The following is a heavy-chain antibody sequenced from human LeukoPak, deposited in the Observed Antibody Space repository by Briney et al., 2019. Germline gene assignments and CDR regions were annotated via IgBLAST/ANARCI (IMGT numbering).Heavy chain of an antibody. D-gene: IGHD1-26*01. CDR2: IYYSGST. V-gene: IGHV4-59*12. CDR1: GGSISSYY. J-gene: IGHJ4*02. Sequence: PSETLSLTCTVSGGSISSYYWSWIRQPPGKGLEWIGYIYYSGSTNYNPSLKSRVTISVDTSKNQLSLQLSSVTAADTAVYYCARGGELSGSPSWGQGTLVTVSS. CDR3: ARGGELSGSPS.